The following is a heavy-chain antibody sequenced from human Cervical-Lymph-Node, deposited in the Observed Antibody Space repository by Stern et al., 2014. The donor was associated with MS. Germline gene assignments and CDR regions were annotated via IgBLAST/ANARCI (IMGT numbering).Heavy chain of an antibody. CDR2: IYYTGRT. V-gene: IGHV4-31*03. CDR1: GDSISSGGYY. J-gene: IGHJ5*02. D-gene: IGHD6-19*01. CDR3: AREGMAVAVFDP. Sequence: QLQLQESGPGLVKASQTLSLTCTVSGDSISSGGYYWSWVRQHPGKGLEWIAHIYYTGRTYYNPSLKSRVTISMDTSKNQFSLKLSSVTAADTAVYYCAREGMAVAVFDPWGQGTLVTVSS.